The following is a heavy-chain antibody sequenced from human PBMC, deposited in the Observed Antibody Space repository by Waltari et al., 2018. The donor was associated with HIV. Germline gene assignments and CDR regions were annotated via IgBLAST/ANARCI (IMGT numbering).Heavy chain of an antibody. Sequence: EVQLVESGGGLVQPGGSLRLSCAASGFIFCSNWSAWFRRAPGKGVEWVANKKQDGSEKYYVDSVNGRFTISRDNAENSLYLQMNSLRAEDTAVYYCARGGFYGSGSKVNWGQGTLVTVSS. D-gene: IGHD3-10*01. CDR1: GFIFCSNW. CDR3: ARGGFYGSGSKVN. V-gene: IGHV3-7*04. CDR2: KKQDGSEK. J-gene: IGHJ4*02.